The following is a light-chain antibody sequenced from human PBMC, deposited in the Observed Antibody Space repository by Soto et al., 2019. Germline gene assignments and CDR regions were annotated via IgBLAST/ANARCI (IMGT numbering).Light chain of an antibody. Sequence: QSVLTQPASVSGSPGQSITISCTGTSRDVGGYNFVSWYQQHPDKAPKLMIYEVTNRPSGVSNRFSGSKSGTTASLTISGLQAEEEADYYCSSFTSSHTYVFGTGTKLTVL. CDR2: EVT. CDR1: SRDVGGYNF. J-gene: IGLJ1*01. CDR3: SSFTSSHTYV. V-gene: IGLV2-14*01.